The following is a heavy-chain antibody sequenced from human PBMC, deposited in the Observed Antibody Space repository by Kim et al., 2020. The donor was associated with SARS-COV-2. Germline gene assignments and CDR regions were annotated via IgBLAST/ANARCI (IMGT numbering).Heavy chain of an antibody. V-gene: IGHV3-23*01. Sequence: GGSLRLSCVASGFTFSTSPMGWVRQAPGNGLEWVSRISWDGKRTYYADSVKGRVTMSSDKSKNMLYLHMNSLRVEDTAVYYCAKGVINSGFDYWGQGTQV. D-gene: IGHD1-26*01. CDR1: GFTFSTSP. J-gene: IGHJ4*02. CDR2: ISWDGKRT. CDR3: AKGVINSGFDY.